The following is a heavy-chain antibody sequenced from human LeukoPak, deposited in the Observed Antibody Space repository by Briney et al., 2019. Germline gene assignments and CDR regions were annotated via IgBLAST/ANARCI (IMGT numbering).Heavy chain of an antibody. V-gene: IGHV3-30*02. D-gene: IGHD2-15*01. Sequence: SGGSLRLSCAASGLTFSSYGMHWVRQAPGKGLEWVAFIRYDGSNKYYADSVKGRFTISRDNSKNTLYLQMNSLRAEDTAVYYCAKGVSKLPSRGYYYGMDVWGQGTTVTVSS. CDR1: GLTFSSYG. CDR3: AKGVSKLPSRGYYYGMDV. CDR2: IRYDGSNK. J-gene: IGHJ6*02.